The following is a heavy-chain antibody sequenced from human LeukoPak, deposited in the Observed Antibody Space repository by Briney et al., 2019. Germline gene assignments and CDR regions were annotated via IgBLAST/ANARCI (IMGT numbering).Heavy chain of an antibody. V-gene: IGHV3-64D*06. J-gene: IGHJ4*02. CDR1: GFTFSTYA. CDR3: VKDGRGWLVDY. Sequence: GGSLRLSCSASGFTFSTYAMHWVRQAPGKGLEYVSAISSNGDNTYYADSVKGRFTISRDNSKNTLYLQMSSLRAEDTAVYYCVKDGRGWLVDYWGQGTLVPVSS. D-gene: IGHD6-19*01. CDR2: ISSNGDNT.